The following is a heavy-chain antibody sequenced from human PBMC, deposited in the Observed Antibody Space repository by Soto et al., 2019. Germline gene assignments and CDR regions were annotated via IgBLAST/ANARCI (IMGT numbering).Heavy chain of an antibody. D-gene: IGHD2-21*01. CDR3: ARDNIVVPSGGSIDV. Sequence: PSETLSLTCTVSGGSISSYYWSWIRQPPGKGLEWIGYIYYSGSTNYNPSLKSRVTISVDTSKNQFSLKLSSVTAADTAVYYCARDNIVVPSGGSIDVWGRGTTVTVSS. V-gene: IGHV4-59*01. CDR1: GGSISSYY. J-gene: IGHJ6*01. CDR2: IYYSGST.